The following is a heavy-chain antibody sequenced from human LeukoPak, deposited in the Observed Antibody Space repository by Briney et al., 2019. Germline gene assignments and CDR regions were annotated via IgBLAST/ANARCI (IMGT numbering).Heavy chain of an antibody. CDR2: IWYDGGNK. CDR1: GFTFSSYA. CDR3: AKGGAGGGYFPT. V-gene: IGHV3-33*03. J-gene: IGHJ1*01. D-gene: IGHD3-16*01. Sequence: GRSLRLSCAASGFTFSSYAMHWVRQAPGKGLEWVAVIWYDGGNKYYANSVKGRFTISRGNARNSLHLQMKSLRAEDTAVCFCAKGGAGGGYFPTWGQGIMVIVSS.